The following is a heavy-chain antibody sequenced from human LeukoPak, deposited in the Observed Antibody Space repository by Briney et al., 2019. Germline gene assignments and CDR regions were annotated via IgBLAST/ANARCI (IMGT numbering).Heavy chain of an antibody. CDR1: GGTFSRFT. J-gene: IGHJ2*01. D-gene: IGHD2-21*02. CDR3: VVTANPLGLDWYFDL. V-gene: IGHV1-69*13. CDR2: IIPIFGTA. Sequence: ASVKVSCKASGGTFSRFTISWVRQAPGQGFEWMGGIIPIFGTANYAQKFQGRVTITADESTSTAYMELSSLRSEDTAVYYCVVTANPLGLDWYFDLWGRGTLVTVSS.